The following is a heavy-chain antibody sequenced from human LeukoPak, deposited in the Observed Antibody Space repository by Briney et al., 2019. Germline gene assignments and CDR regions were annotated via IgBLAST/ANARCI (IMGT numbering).Heavy chain of an antibody. CDR1: GGSISTSNSY. CDR2: IYYSGNT. CDR3: ARGGRRLFLRYFDRAYNWFDP. Sequence: PSETLSLTCAVSGGSISTSNSYWGWIRRPPGKGLEWVGSIYYSGNTYYNPSLKSRVTISVDTSKNQFSLKLSSVTAADTAVYYCARGGRRLFLRYFDRAYNWFDPWGQGTLVTVSS. V-gene: IGHV4-39*07. D-gene: IGHD3-9*01. J-gene: IGHJ5*02.